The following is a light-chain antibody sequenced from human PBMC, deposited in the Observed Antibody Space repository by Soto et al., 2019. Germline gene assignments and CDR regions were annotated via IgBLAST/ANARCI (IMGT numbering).Light chain of an antibody. CDR2: RVS. CDR1: QSLVHSDGNTY. J-gene: IGKJ1*01. Sequence: DIVLTQPPLFSPVTLGQPASISCRSSQSLVHSDGNTYLTWLQQTPAHPPRRLLYRVSNRFSGVPDRFRGSGAGTDFTLKITRVEAEDVGVYYCSQETHFPRTFGQGTKVEIK. V-gene: IGKV2-24*01. CDR3: SQETHFPRT.